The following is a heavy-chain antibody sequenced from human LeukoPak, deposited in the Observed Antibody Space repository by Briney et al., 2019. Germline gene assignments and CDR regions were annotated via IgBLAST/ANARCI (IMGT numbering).Heavy chain of an antibody. CDR2: IAYDGSHE. J-gene: IGHJ4*02. V-gene: IGHV3-30*18. CDR3: AKRSVLRGNTYFDY. Sequence: GGSLRLSCAASGFTLSSYGMHWVRQAPGKGLEWVAVIAYDGSHEYYAGSVKGRFTISRDNSKNTLYLQMNSLRAEDTAVYHYAKRSVLRGNTYFDYWGQGALVTVSS. D-gene: IGHD2/OR15-2a*01. CDR1: GFTLSSYG.